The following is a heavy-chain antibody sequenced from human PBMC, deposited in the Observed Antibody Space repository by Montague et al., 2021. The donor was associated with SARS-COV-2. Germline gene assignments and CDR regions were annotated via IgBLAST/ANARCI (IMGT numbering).Heavy chain of an antibody. Sequence: SETLSLTCAVYGGSFSGYYWTWIRQSPGKGLEWIAEINHSGTTNHNFNPSLRSRVTISVDTSKNEFSLRVSSVTAADTAVYYCARPAERGGSDYYFMDVWGKGTTVIVSS. CDR2: INHSGTTNH. D-gene: IGHD6-25*01. V-gene: IGHV4-34*01. J-gene: IGHJ6*03. CDR1: GGSFSGYY. CDR3: ARPAERGGSDYYFMDV.